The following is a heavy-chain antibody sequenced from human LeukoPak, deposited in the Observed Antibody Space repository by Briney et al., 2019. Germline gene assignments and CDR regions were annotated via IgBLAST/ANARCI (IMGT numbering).Heavy chain of an antibody. CDR3: ARDSYYYGSGSYYLFDY. CDR1: GGTFSSYA. D-gene: IGHD3-10*01. V-gene: IGHV1-69*06. Sequence: SVKVSCNASGGTFSSYAISWVRQAPGQGLEWMGRIIPIFGTANYAQKFQGRVTITADKSTSTAYMELSSLRSEDTAVYYCARDSYYYGSGSYYLFDYWGQGTLVTVSS. CDR2: IIPIFGTA. J-gene: IGHJ4*02.